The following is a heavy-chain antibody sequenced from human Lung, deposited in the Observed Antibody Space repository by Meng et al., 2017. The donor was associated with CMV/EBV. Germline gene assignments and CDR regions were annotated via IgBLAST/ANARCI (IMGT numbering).Heavy chain of an antibody. D-gene: IGHD3-3*01. CDR3: ARGLECSRLTIDF. J-gene: IGHJ4*02. V-gene: IGHV3-9*01. CDR2: VSWNSGTI. Sequence: SCATSGFTFDDYALHWARQVPGKGLEWVSGVSWNSGTIDYADSVKGRFIISRENAKNFLYLQMNSLGAEDTALYYCARGLECSRLTIDFWGQGTLVTVSS. CDR1: GFTFDDYA.